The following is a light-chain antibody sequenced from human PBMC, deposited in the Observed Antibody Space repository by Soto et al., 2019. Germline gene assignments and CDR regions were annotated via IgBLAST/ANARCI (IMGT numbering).Light chain of an antibody. J-gene: IGLJ1*01. CDR3: SSYTSSSTYV. V-gene: IGLV2-14*01. CDR1: SSDVGGYNY. CDR2: DVS. Sequence: QSVLTQPASVSGSPGQSIAISCIGSSSDVGGYNYVSWHQQYPGKAPKVVIYDVSNRPSGVSDRFSGSKSGNTASLTISGLQAEDEADYYCSSYTSSSTYVFGTGTKVTVL.